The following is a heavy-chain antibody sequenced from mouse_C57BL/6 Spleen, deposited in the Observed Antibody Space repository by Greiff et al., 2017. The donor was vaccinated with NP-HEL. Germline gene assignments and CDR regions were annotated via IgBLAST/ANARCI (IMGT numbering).Heavy chain of an antibody. CDR3: ARHYDGYYVYAMDY. D-gene: IGHD2-3*01. V-gene: IGHV1-54*01. Sequence: VKLMESGAELVRPGTSVKVSCKASGYAFTNYLIEWVKQRPGQGLEWIGVINPGSGGTNYNEKFKGKATLTADKSSSTAYMQLSSLTSEDSAVYFCARHYDGYYVYAMDYWGQGTSVTVSS. CDR2: INPGSGGT. J-gene: IGHJ4*01. CDR1: GYAFTNYL.